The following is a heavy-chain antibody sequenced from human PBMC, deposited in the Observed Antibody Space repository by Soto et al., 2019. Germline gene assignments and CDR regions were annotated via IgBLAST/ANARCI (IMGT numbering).Heavy chain of an antibody. CDR2: INSDGSST. V-gene: IGHV3-74*03. Sequence: XGSLRLPCAASGFTFSNYWMHWVRQAPGKGLVWVSRINSDGSSTMYADSVKGRFTIFRDNAKNTLYLQMNSLRAEDTAVYYCARDPAPIGWYDYWGQGTLVTVSS. CDR3: ARDPAPIGWYDY. J-gene: IGHJ4*02. CDR1: GFTFSNYW. D-gene: IGHD6-19*01.